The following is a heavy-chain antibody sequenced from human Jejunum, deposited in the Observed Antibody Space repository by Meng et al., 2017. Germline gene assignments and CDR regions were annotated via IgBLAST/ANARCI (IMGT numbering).Heavy chain of an antibody. V-gene: IGHV4-59*01. CDR3: ARGSVTGKHLTFDV. J-gene: IGHJ3*01. CDR2: MFYSGST. D-gene: IGHD2-21*02. Sequence: SETLSLTCTVSGGSLTSYYWNWIRRPPGKELEWVGYMFYSGSTSYNPSLRSRLTISLDTSKNQLSLRLSSVTAADTAVYYCARGSVTGKHLTFDVWGQGT. CDR1: GGSLTSYY.